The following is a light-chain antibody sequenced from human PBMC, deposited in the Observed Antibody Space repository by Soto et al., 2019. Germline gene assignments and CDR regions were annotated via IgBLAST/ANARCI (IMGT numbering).Light chain of an antibody. J-gene: IGLJ3*02. CDR1: NIGANS. CDR3: SSYTSSSTRV. CDR2: DDS. Sequence: SYELTQTPSVSVAPGQTARITCGGDNIGANSVHWYQQKPGQAPILVVYDDSDRPSGIPERFSGSNSGNTAALTISGLQAEDEADYYCSSYTSSSTRVFGGGTQLTVL. V-gene: IGLV3-21*02.